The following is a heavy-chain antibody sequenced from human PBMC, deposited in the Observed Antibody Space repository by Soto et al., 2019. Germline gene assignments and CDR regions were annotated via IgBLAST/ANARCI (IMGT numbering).Heavy chain of an antibody. J-gene: IGHJ6*02. V-gene: IGHV3-23*01. CDR1: GFSFSNYA. CDR3: AKDRDHYYYYYGVDV. CDR2: ISGSGHST. Sequence: GGSLRLSCAASGFSFSNYAMSWVRQAPGKGLEWVSTISGSGHSTYYADSVRGRFTFSRDNSKNTLYLQMNSLRAEDTAVYYCAKDRDHYYYYYGVDVWGQGTAVTVSS.